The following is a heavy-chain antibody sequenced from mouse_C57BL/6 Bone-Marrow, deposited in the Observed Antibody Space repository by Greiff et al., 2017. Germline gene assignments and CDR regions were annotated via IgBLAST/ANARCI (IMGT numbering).Heavy chain of an antibody. Sequence: QVQLQQPGAELVMPGASVKLSCKASGYTFTSYWMHWVKQRPGQGLEWIGEIDPSDSYTNYNQKVKGKSTLTVDKSSSTAYMQLSSLTSEDSAVYYCARGAVGDFDYWGQGTTLTVSS. J-gene: IGHJ2*01. CDR3: ARGAVGDFDY. D-gene: IGHD1-1*01. CDR2: IDPSDSYT. V-gene: IGHV1-69*01. CDR1: GYTFTSYW.